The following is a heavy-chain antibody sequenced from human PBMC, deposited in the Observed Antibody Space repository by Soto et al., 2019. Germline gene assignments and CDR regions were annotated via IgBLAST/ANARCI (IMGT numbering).Heavy chain of an antibody. J-gene: IGHJ5*02. D-gene: IGHD3-22*01. CDR1: GYTFTTYG. Sequence: QIQLLQSGAEVKKPGTSVKVSCQPSGYTFTTYGIIWVRQAPGQGLEWMGWINPNSGHTNYAQNLQHRATMTTDNSTNTAYMELRSLRSDDTAVYFCARGQVVNFDNWFDPWGQGTLVTVSS. CDR3: ARGQVVNFDNWFDP. V-gene: IGHV1-18*01. CDR2: INPNSGHT.